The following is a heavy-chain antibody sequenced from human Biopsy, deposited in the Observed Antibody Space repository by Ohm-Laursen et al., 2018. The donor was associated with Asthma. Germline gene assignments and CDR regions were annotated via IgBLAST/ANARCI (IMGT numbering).Heavy chain of an antibody. Sequence: ASVKVSCKVSGYPFTDYYVHWVRQAPGQGLEWMGGLIPVLGTPDHAQMFEGRVTITADESTSTAYMELSSLSSEDTAVYYCARGYSGSDRIVYYYSGLEVWGQGTAVTVSS. CDR3: ARGYSGSDRIVYYYSGLEV. D-gene: IGHD5-12*01. CDR2: LIPVLGTP. V-gene: IGHV1-69*13. CDR1: GYPFTDYY. J-gene: IGHJ6*02.